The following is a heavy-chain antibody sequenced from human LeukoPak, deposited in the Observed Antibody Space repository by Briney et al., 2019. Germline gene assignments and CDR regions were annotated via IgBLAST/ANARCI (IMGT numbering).Heavy chain of an antibody. J-gene: IGHJ4*02. Sequence: GGSLRLSCEASGFTFSRYSLTWVRQAPGKGLEWVSYITSSGTTMYYADSVKGRFTISRDNAKDSLYLQMNSLRAEDTAVYYCASLYGAGSYSNLGVWPVDHDCWGQGTLVTVSS. D-gene: IGHD3-10*01. CDR1: GFTFSRYS. V-gene: IGHV3-48*04. CDR3: ASLYGAGSYSNLGVWPVDHDC. CDR2: ITSSGTTM.